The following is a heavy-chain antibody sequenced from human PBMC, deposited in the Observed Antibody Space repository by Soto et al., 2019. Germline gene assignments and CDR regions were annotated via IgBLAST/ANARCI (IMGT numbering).Heavy chain of an antibody. CDR3: ARERIRYCSSTSCFKGKDV. D-gene: IGHD2-2*01. CDR2: IIPIFGTA. Sequence: GASVKVSFKASGGTFSSYAISWVRQAPGQGLEWMGGIIPIFGTANYAQKFQGRVTITADESTSTAYMELSSLRSEDTAVYYCARERIRYCSSTSCFKGKDVWGQGTTVTVSS. V-gene: IGHV1-69*13. J-gene: IGHJ6*01. CDR1: GGTFSSYA.